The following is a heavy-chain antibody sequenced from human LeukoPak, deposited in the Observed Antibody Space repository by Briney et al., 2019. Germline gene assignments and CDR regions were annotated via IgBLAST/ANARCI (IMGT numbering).Heavy chain of an antibody. CDR1: GGSFSGYY. CDR2: INHSGST. J-gene: IGHJ4*02. V-gene: IGHV4-34*01. Sequence: SETLSLTCAVYGGSFSGYYWSWIRQPPGKGLEWIGEINHSGSTNYNPSLKSRVTISVDTSKNQFSLKLSSVTAADTAVYYCASSAYYYDSSSYDRSPFDYWGQGTLVTVSS. CDR3: ASSAYYYDSSSYDRSPFDY. D-gene: IGHD3-22*01.